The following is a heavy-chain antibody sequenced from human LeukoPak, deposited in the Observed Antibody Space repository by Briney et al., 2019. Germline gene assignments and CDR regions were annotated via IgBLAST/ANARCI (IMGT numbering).Heavy chain of an antibody. J-gene: IGHJ4*02. Sequence: PSETLSLTWTVSGDSISSSSYYWGCLRQPPGKGLEWIVSIYHSGSTYYDPSLKSRVTTSVDTSKNHFSLKLSSVTAADTAVHYCVRDSYGGNRDFDYWGQGTLVTVSS. CDR2: IYHSGST. V-gene: IGHV4-39*02. D-gene: IGHD4-23*01. CDR1: GDSISSSSYY. CDR3: VRDSYGGNRDFDY.